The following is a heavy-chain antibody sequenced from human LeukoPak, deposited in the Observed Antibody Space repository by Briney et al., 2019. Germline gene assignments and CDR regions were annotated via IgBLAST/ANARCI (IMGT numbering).Heavy chain of an antibody. J-gene: IGHJ6*04. CDR2: IYYSGST. CDR1: GGSISSYY. CDR3: ARARVVVAADV. V-gene: IGHV4-59*08. D-gene: IGHD2-15*01. Sequence: SETLSLTCTVSGGSISSYYWSWIRQPPGKGLEWIGYIYYSGSTNYNPSLKSRVTISVDTSKNQFSLKLSSVTAADTAVYYCARARVVVAADVWGKGTTVTVSS.